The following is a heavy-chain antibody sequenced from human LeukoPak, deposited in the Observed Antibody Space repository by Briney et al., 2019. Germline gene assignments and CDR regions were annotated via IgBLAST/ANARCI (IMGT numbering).Heavy chain of an antibody. CDR2: IYYSGST. CDR3: ARDLAAAAHFDY. Sequence: SETLSLTCTASGGSISSFYWSWIRQPPGKGLEWIGYIYYSGSTNYNPSLKSRVTISVDTSKNQFSLKLSSVTAADTAVYYCARDLAAAAHFDYWGQGTLVTVSS. CDR1: GGSISSFY. V-gene: IGHV4-59*01. J-gene: IGHJ4*02. D-gene: IGHD6-13*01.